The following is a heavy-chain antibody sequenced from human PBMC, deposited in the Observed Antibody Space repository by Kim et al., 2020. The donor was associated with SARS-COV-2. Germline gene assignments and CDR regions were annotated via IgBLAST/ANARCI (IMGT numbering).Heavy chain of an antibody. CDR3: AKDHVSRWQLVVGANDWFDP. CDR2: IWYDGSNK. D-gene: IGHD6-13*01. J-gene: IGHJ5*02. Sequence: GGSLRLSCAASGFTFSSYGMHWVRQAPGKGLEWVAVIWYDGSNKYYADSVKGRFTISRDNSKNTLYLQMNSLRAEDTAVYYCAKDHVSRWQLVVGANDWFDPWGQGTLVTVSS. V-gene: IGHV3-33*06. CDR1: GFTFSSYG.